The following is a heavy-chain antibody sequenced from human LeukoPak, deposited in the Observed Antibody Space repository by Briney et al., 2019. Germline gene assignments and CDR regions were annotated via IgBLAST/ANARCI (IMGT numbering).Heavy chain of an antibody. CDR3: ARGLYYYDSSGHTRQPPTT. CDR1: GYTFTGYY. V-gene: IGHV1-2*02. CDR2: INPNSGGT. J-gene: IGHJ5*02. Sequence: ASVKVSCKASGYTFTGYYMHWVRQSPGQGLEWMGWINPNSGGTNYAQKFQGRVTMTRDTSISTAYMELSRLRSDDTAVYYCARGLYYYDSSGHTRQPPTTWGQGTLVTVSS. D-gene: IGHD3-22*01.